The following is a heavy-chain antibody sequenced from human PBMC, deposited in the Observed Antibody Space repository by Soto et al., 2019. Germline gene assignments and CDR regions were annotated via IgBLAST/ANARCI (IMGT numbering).Heavy chain of an antibody. Sequence: LSLPCTVSGGSISSYYWSWIRQPPGKGLEWIGYIYYSGSTNYNPSLKSRVTISVDTSKNQFSLELSSVTAADTAVYYCARGPYRYGSGSYYKVDYYYGMDVWGQGTTVTVSS. CDR2: IYYSGST. V-gene: IGHV4-59*01. CDR3: ARGPYRYGSGSYYKVDYYYGMDV. D-gene: IGHD3-10*01. J-gene: IGHJ6*02. CDR1: GGSISSYY.